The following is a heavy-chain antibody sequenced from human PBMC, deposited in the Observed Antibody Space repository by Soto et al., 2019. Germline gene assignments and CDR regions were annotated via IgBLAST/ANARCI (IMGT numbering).Heavy chain of an antibody. CDR3: ARDLSAVAGTQGFDI. CDR1: GDSFSSYT. V-gene: IGHV1-69*08. Sequence: QVQLVQSGAAVEKPGSSVKISCKASGDSFSSYTLSWMRQAPGHGLEWMGRIVPLLGTTNYAQKFQGSVTFIADKSTSTGFMELRRLRSEDTALYYCARDLSAVAGTQGFDIWGQGTMVIVSS. D-gene: IGHD6-19*01. CDR2: IVPLLGTT. J-gene: IGHJ3*02.